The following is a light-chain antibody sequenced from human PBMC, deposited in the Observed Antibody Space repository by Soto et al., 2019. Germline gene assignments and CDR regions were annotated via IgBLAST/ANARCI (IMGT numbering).Light chain of an antibody. CDR1: QSLLHSNGYNY. Sequence: DIEMTQSPVSLPVTPGEPASISCRSSQSLLHSNGYNYLDWYLQKPGQSPQLLIYLGSDRASGVHDRFSGSGSGTDFTLKIDRVEAEDVGVYYCMQALQTPRTFGQGTRVEIK. J-gene: IGKJ1*01. CDR2: LGS. CDR3: MQALQTPRT. V-gene: IGKV2-28*01.